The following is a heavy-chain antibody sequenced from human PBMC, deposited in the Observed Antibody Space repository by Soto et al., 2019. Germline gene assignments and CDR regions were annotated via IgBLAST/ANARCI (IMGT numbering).Heavy chain of an antibody. CDR1: VGSISSGGFY. J-gene: IGHJ3*02. V-gene: IGHV4-31*03. CDR2: IYYSGST. D-gene: IGHD3-22*01. Sequence: PSETLSLTCTVSVGSISSGGFYWSWIRQHPGKGLEWIGYIYYSGSTYYNPSLKSRVTISVDTSKNQFSLKLSSVTAADTAVYYCARENNYYDSSGYTSGAFDIWGQGKMVTVTS. CDR3: ARENNYYDSSGYTSGAFDI.